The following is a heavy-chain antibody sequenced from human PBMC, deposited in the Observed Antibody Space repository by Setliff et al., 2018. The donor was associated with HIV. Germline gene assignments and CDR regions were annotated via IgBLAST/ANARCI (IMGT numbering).Heavy chain of an antibody. J-gene: IGHJ6*02. CDR2: ISGSGGST. V-gene: IGHV3-23*01. Sequence: GGSLRLSCAASGFTFSSYAMSWVRQAPGKGLEWVSAISGSGGSTYYADSVKGRFTISRDNSKNTLYLQMNSLRAEDTAVYYCARDDYMLYSYYYGMDVWGQGTTVTVSS. CDR3: ARDDYMLYSYYYGMDV. CDR1: GFTFSSYA. D-gene: IGHD4-4*01.